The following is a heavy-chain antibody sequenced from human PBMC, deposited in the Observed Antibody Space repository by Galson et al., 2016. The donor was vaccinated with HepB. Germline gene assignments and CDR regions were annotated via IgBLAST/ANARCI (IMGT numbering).Heavy chain of an antibody. D-gene: IGHD2-21*01. J-gene: IGHJ6*02. CDR1: GFSFSNAW. CDR3: TRDFVRNDYDSYGMYV. CDR2: IKSIIDGGTT. V-gene: IGHV3-15*07. Sequence: SLRLSCAASGFSFSNAWMNWVRQAPGKGLEWVGRIKSIIDGGTTDLAAPVKGRFTISRADSKNTLYLQMNSLRTEDTAVYYCTRDFVRNDYDSYGMYVWGQGTTVIVSS.